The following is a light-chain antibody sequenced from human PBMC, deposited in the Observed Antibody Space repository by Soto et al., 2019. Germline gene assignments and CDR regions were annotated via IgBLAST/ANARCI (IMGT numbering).Light chain of an antibody. V-gene: IGKV1-39*01. J-gene: IGKJ4*01. CDR1: QSISTY. CDR2: GAS. CDR3: QQSYTSPVT. Sequence: DIQMTQSPSSLSASVGARVTCTCRASQSISTYLNWYAQKPGKAPNLLIYGASNLQSGVPSRFSGGGSGTEFTLTISSLQPEDFGTYYCQQSYTSPVTFGGGTKVYIK.